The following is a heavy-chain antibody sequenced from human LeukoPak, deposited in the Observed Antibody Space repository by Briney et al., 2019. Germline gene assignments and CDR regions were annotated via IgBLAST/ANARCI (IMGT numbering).Heavy chain of an antibody. CDR3: ARVSMIVVVITALDAFDI. D-gene: IGHD3-22*01. CDR1: GGSFSGYY. Sequence: SETLSLTCAVYGGSFSGYYWSWIRQPPGKGLEWIGEINHSGSTNYNPSLKSRVTISVDTSKNQFSLKLSSVTAADTAVYYCARVSMIVVVITALDAFDIWGQGTMVTVSS. CDR2: INHSGST. V-gene: IGHV4-34*01. J-gene: IGHJ3*02.